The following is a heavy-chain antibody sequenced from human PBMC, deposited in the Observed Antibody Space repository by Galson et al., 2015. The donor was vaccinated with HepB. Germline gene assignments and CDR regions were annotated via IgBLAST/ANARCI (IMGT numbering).Heavy chain of an antibody. J-gene: IGHJ6*02. Sequence: SLRLSCAASGFTFSSYGMHWVRQAPGKGLKWVAVISYDGSNKYYADSVKGRFTISRDNSKNTLYLQMNSLRAEDTAVYYCAKDKQWLSYYYYGIDVWGQGTTVTVSS. CDR3: AKDKQWLSYYYYGIDV. D-gene: IGHD6-19*01. V-gene: IGHV3-30*18. CDR2: ISYDGSNK. CDR1: GFTFSSYG.